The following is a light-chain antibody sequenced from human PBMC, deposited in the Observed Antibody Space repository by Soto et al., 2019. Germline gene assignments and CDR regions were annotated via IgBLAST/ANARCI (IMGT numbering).Light chain of an antibody. CDR2: SNI. CDR3: AAWDDSLNAYV. Sequence: QSVLTQPPSASGTPGQRVSISCSGSSSNIGRNTVNWYQQLPGTTPKVLIYSNIQRPSGVPDRFSGSKSGTSASLAITALQSEDEADYYCAAWDDSLNAYVFGAGTKVTVL. CDR1: SSNIGRNT. V-gene: IGLV1-44*01. J-gene: IGLJ1*01.